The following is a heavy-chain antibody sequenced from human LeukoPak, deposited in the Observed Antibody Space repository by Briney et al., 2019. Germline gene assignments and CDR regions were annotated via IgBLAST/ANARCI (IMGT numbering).Heavy chain of an antibody. J-gene: IGHJ4*02. CDR3: TRGDYSNYDY. CDR2: IRNRPNGGTT. V-gene: IGHV3-49*03. Sequence: GGSLRLSCTASGFTFGDYAMSWFRQAPGKGLEWVGFIRNRPNGGTTEYAASVKGRFTISRDDSKSIAYLQMNSLKIEDTAVYYCTRGDYSNYDYWGQGTPVTVSS. D-gene: IGHD4-11*01. CDR1: GFTFGDYA.